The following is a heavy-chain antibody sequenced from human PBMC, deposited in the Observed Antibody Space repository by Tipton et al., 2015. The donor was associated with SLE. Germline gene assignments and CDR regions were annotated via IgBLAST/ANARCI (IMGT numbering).Heavy chain of an antibody. J-gene: IGHJ4*02. CDR3: ARAQYGPDYFDY. CDR2: IYYSGST. CDR1: GGSFSSHY. D-gene: IGHD4-17*01. Sequence: TLSLTCTVSGGSFSSHYWSWIRQPPGKGLEWIGYIYYSGSTNYNPSLKSRVTISIDTSKKQFSLKLSSVTAADTALYYCARAQYGPDYFDYWGQGTLVTVSS. V-gene: IGHV4-59*11.